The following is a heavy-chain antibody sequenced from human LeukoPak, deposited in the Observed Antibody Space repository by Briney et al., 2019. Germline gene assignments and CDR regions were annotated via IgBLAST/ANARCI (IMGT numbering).Heavy chain of an antibody. CDR3: ARDRGSSSWYYDYYYYYGMDV. Sequence: PGGSLRLSCAASGFTFSSYWMSWVRQAPGKGLEWVANIKQDGSEKYYVDSVKGRFTISRDNAKNSLYLQMNSLRAEDTAVYYCARDRGSSSWYYDYYYYYGMDVWGQGTTVNVSS. V-gene: IGHV3-7*01. D-gene: IGHD6-13*01. CDR2: IKQDGSEK. CDR1: GFTFSSYW. J-gene: IGHJ6*02.